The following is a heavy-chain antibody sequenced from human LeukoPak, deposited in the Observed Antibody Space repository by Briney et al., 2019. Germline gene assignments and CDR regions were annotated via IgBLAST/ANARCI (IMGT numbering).Heavy chain of an antibody. V-gene: IGHV4-4*02. CDR3: ARVYSGNYCDY. CDR2: VYHSGAT. J-gene: IGHJ4*02. CDR1: GGSITSGNW. D-gene: IGHD1-26*01. Sequence: SGTLSLTCAVSGGSITSGNWWTWVRQPPGKGLEWIGEVYHSGATNYNPSLKTRVTISVDKSKNEFSLALTSLNAADTAVYYCARVYSGNYCDYWGQGTLVTVSS.